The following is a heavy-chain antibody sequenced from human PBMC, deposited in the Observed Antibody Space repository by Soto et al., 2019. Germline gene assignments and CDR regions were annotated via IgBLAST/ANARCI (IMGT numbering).Heavy chain of an antibody. V-gene: IGHV3-72*01. CDR1: GFSFSDHY. Sequence: GGSLRLSCAAAGFSFSDHYMDWVRQTPGKGLEWVGRSRNKAKSYTTDYAASVKGRFTVSRDDSENSFYLQMNSLKTEDTAVYYCTRASTVVIDYWAQRTLVTVSS. J-gene: IGHJ4*02. CDR2: SRNKAKSYTT. CDR3: TRASTVVIDY. D-gene: IGHD2-15*01.